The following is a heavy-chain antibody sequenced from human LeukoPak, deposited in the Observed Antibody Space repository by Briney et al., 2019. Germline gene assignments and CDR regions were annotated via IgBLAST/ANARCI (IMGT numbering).Heavy chain of an antibody. J-gene: IGHJ1*01. D-gene: IGHD2-15*01. CDR2: IWYDGGNK. Sequence: GSPIVSCAASGFTFSSYGMHWVRQAPGKGLEWVAVIWYDGGNKYYADSVKGRFTISRDNSKNTLYLQMNSLRAEDTAVYYCARELIPLVRYSFDIWGPGNLLTVSS. CDR3: ARELIPLVRYSFDI. V-gene: IGHV3-33*01. CDR1: GFTFSSYG.